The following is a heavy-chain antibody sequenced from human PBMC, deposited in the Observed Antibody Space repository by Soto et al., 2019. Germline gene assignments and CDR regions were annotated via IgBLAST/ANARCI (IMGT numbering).Heavy chain of an antibody. CDR1: GYTLTELS. CDR3: ATISPSAGMSFDY. J-gene: IGHJ4*02. Sequence: WASVKVSCKVSGYTLTELSMHWVRQAPGKGLEWMGGFDPEDGETIYAQKFQGRVTMTEDTSTDTAYMELSSLRSEDTAVYYCATISPSAGMSFDYWGQGTLVTVSS. D-gene: IGHD6-19*01. V-gene: IGHV1-24*01. CDR2: FDPEDGET.